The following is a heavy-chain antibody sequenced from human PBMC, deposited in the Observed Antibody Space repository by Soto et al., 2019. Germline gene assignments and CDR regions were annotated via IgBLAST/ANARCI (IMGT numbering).Heavy chain of an antibody. D-gene: IGHD3-22*01. CDR1: GGTFSSYA. J-gene: IGHJ4*02. V-gene: IGHV1-69*13. CDR3: ARDHKRDYYDSSGHFDY. CDR2: IIPIFGTA. Sequence: GASVNVSCNSSGGTFSSYAISWMRQAPGQGLEWIGGIIPIFGTANYAQKWQGSVTITADESTSTAYMELSSLRSEDTAVYYCARDHKRDYYDSSGHFDYWGQGTLVTVSS.